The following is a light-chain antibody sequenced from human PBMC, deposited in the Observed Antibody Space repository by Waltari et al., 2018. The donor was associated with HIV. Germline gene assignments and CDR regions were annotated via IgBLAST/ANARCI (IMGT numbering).Light chain of an antibody. CDR1: RSVSSNS. J-gene: IGKJ2*01. CDR3: QQYGTSPYT. Sequence: ENVLTQSPGTLSLSPGERATLSCRASRSVSSNSLTWYQQRPGQAPRLLIYAASTRATAIPDRFSGSGSVTDFTLTISRLEPEDFAVYYCQQYGTSPYTFGQGTKVEI. V-gene: IGKV3-20*01. CDR2: AAS.